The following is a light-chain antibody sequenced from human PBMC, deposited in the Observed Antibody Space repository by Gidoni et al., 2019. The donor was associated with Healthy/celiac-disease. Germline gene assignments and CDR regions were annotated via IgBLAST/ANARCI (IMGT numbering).Light chain of an antibody. J-gene: IGKJ4*01. CDR3: QQSYSTPQT. CDR2: AAS. CDR1: QSISSS. V-gene: IGKV1-39*01. Sequence: DIQMTQFPSSLSASVGDRVTITCRASQSISSSLNWYQQKPGKAPKLLIYAASSLQSGVPSRFSGSGSGTDFTLTISSLQPEDFATYYCQQSYSTPQTFGGGTKVEIK.